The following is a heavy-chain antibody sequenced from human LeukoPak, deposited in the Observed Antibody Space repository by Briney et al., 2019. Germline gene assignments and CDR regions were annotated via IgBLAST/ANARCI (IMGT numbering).Heavy chain of an antibody. CDR1: GYTFVGYY. V-gene: IGHV1-2*02. CDR3: AREYSASEH. CDR2: IDPYTGNT. D-gene: IGHD5-12*01. Sequence: ASVKVSCKASGYTFVGYYLHWVRQAPGQGLEWMAWIDPYTGNTHYAQKFRGRITVTRDTSVSTTYMELSWLTSDDTARYYCAREYSASEHWGQGTLVTVSS. J-gene: IGHJ4*02.